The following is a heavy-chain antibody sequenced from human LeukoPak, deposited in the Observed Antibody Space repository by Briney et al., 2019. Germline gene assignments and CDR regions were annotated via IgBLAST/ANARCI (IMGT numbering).Heavy chain of an antibody. CDR2: IIPIFGTA. Sequence: ASVKVSCKASGGTFSSYAISWVRQAPGQGLEWMGGIIPIFGTANYAQKFQGRVTITADESTSTAYMELSSLRSEDTAVYYCARGRGDYVLNWFDPWGQGTPVTVSS. CDR1: GGTFSSYA. D-gene: IGHD4-17*01. V-gene: IGHV1-69*13. J-gene: IGHJ5*02. CDR3: ARGRGDYVLNWFDP.